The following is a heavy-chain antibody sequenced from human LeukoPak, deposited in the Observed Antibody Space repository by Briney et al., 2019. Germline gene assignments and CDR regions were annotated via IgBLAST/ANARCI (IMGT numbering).Heavy chain of an antibody. V-gene: IGHV3-48*03. J-gene: IGHJ4*02. D-gene: IGHD5-18*01. Sequence: PGGSLRLSCAASGFTFSSYEMNWVRQAPGKGLEWISYISSSGTTIYYADSVKGRFTISRDNAENSLYLQMNSLRVEDTAVYYCARDLSGVTGYTYGRGIDYWGQGTLVTVSS. CDR1: GFTFSSYE. CDR3: ARDLSGVTGYTYGRGIDY. CDR2: ISSSGTTI.